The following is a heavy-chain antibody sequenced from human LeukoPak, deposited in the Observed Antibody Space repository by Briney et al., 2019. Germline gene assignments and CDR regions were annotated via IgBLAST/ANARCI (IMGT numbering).Heavy chain of an antibody. Sequence: PGGSLRLSCAASGFTFSWYWMSWVRQAPGKGPEWVANIKQDGSEKYYVDSVKGRFTISRDNAKNSLYLHMDSLRAEDTAFYYCARDKIVGATSLDYWGQGTLVTVSS. V-gene: IGHV3-7*01. CDR2: IKQDGSEK. D-gene: IGHD1-26*01. J-gene: IGHJ4*02. CDR1: GFTFSWYW. CDR3: ARDKIVGATSLDY.